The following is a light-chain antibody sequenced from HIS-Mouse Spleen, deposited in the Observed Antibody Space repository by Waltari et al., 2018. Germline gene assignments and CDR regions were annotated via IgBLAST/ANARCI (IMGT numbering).Light chain of an antibody. J-gene: IGLJ2*01. CDR3: CSYAGSSTLV. Sequence: QSALTQPASVSGSPGQSITISCTGTSSDVGSYNLVSWYQQHPGKAPKPMIYEGSKRPSGVSDRFSGCKSGNTASLTISGLQAEDEADYYCCSYAGSSTLVFGGGTKLTVL. CDR2: EGS. CDR1: SSDVGSYNL. V-gene: IGLV2-23*01.